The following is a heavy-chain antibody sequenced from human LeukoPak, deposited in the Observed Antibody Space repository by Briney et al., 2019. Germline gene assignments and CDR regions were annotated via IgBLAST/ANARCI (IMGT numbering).Heavy chain of an antibody. D-gene: IGHD5-18*01. CDR3: ARDGIQLSAFDY. V-gene: IGHV3-74*01. CDR1: GFAFSSNW. Sequence: PGGSLRLSCAASGFAFSSNWIHWVRQAPGEGLVWVSRINSDGSITSYADSVKGRLTISRDNAKNTLYLQMNSLRAEDTAVYYCARDGIQLSAFDYWGQGTLVTVSS. CDR2: INSDGSIT. J-gene: IGHJ4*02.